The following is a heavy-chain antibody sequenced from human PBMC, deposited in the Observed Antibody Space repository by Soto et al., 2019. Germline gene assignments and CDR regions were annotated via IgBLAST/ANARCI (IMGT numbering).Heavy chain of an antibody. J-gene: IGHJ4*02. D-gene: IGHD5-12*01. CDR1: RFTFSSCT. CDR2: ISSSTGYT. V-gene: IGHV3-21*01. CDR3: ARDFRDGYYFDY. Sequence: EVQLVESGGGLVKPGGSLRLSCAASRFTFSSCTMNWVRQAPGKGLEWVSSISSSTGYTYYADSVKGRFTISRDNAKNSLYLQMNSLRAEDTAVYYCARDFRDGYYFDYWGQGTLVTVSS.